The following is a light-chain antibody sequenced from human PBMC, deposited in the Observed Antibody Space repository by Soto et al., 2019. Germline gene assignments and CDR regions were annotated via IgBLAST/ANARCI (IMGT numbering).Light chain of an antibody. CDR1: QSVSSY. V-gene: IGKV3-11*01. CDR3: QQRSSGPWT. CDR2: DVS. Sequence: EIVLTQSPATLSLSPGERATLSCRASQSVSSYLAWYQQKPGQAPRLLMYDVSNRATGIPASFSGSGSGTDFTLTIASIGPADFAVYYCQQRSSGPWTFGQGTKLESK. J-gene: IGKJ1*01.